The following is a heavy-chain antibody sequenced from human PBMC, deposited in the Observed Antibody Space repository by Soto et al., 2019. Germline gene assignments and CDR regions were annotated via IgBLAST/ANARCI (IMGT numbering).Heavy chain of an antibody. V-gene: IGHV1-3*01. CDR2: INAGNGNT. CDR3: AREVWGGYYYYGMDV. D-gene: IGHD7-27*01. Sequence: ASVKVSCKASGYTSTSYAMHWVRQAPGQRLEWMGWINAGNGNTKYSQKFQGRVTITRDTSASIAYMELSSLRSEDTAVYYCAREVWGGYYYYGMDVWGQGTTVTVSS. J-gene: IGHJ6*02. CDR1: GYTSTSYA.